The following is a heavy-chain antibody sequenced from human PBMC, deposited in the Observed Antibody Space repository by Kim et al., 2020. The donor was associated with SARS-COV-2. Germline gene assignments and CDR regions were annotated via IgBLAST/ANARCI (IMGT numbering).Heavy chain of an antibody. Sequence: DSVKGRFTISRDNSKNTLYLQMNSLRAEDTAVYYCARVLSCGGDCYPSDYWGQGTLVTVSS. CDR3: ARVLSCGGDCYPSDY. D-gene: IGHD2-21*02. J-gene: IGHJ4*02. V-gene: IGHV3-30*07.